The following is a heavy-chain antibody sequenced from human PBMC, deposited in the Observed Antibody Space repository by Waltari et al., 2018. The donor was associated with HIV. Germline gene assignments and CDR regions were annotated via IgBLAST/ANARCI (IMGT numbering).Heavy chain of an antibody. D-gene: IGHD3-10*01. V-gene: IGHV3-48*03. CDR3: ARDWGSGSYR. J-gene: IGHJ4*02. CDR2: ISSSGSTI. CDR1: GFPFSSYE. Sequence: EVQLVESGGGVVQPGGSLRLSCAASGFPFSSYEMNWVRQAPGKGLEWVSYISSSGSTIYYADSVKGRFTISRDNAKNSLYLQMNSLRAEDTAVYYCARDWGSGSYRWGQGTLVTVSS.